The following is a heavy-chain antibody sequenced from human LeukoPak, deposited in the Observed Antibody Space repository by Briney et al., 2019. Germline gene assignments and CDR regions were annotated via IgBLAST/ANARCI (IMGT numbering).Heavy chain of an antibody. J-gene: IGHJ4*02. V-gene: IGHV3-23*01. Sequence: GGSLRLSCAASGFTFSSYAMSWVRQAPGKGLEWVSLIGNSGASTYYADSVKGRFTISRDNSKNTLYLQMNSLRDEDTAVYYCAKDPLARGPDCWRQGTLVTVSS. D-gene: IGHD6-13*01. CDR2: IGNSGAST. CDR1: GFTFSSYA. CDR3: AKDPLARGPDC.